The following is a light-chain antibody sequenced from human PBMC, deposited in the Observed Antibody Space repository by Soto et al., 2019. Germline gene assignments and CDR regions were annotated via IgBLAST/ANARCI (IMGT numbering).Light chain of an antibody. CDR3: QQSYDGPQT. V-gene: IGKV1-39*01. CDR2: ATS. Sequence: QMTQSPSSLSASVGDRVTITCRASQSIATFLNWYQQKLGKAPKLLIYATSNLQSGVPSRFSGRGSGTDFPLTISSLQPEDFASYYCQQSYDGPQTFGQGTKVEI. CDR1: QSIATF. J-gene: IGKJ1*01.